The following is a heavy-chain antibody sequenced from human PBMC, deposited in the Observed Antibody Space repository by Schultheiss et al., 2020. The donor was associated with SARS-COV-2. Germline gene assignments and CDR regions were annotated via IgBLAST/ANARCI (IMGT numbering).Heavy chain of an antibody. CDR1: GYTFTSYG. V-gene: IGHV1-18*04. CDR3: ARGYSWDYYGMDV. D-gene: IGHD5-18*01. Sequence: GESLKISCKASGYTFTSYGISWVRQAPGQGLEWMGWISTYNGDTNYAQKLQGRVTMTTDTSTSTAYMELRSLRSDDTAVYYCARGYSWDYYGMDVWGQGTTVTVSS. CDR2: ISTYNGDT. J-gene: IGHJ6*02.